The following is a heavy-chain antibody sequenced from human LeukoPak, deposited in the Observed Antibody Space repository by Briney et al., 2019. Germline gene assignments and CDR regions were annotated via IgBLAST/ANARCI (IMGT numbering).Heavy chain of an antibody. J-gene: IGHJ5*02. CDR3: ARDRMIVVHNWFDP. D-gene: IGHD3-22*01. CDR1: GYTFTGYY. Sequence: ASVKVSCKASGYTFTGYYMHWVRQAPGQGLEWMGRINPNSGGTNYAQRFQGRVTMTRDTSISTAYMELSRLRSDDTAVYYCARDRMIVVHNWFDPWGQGTLVTVSS. V-gene: IGHV1-2*06. CDR2: INPNSGGT.